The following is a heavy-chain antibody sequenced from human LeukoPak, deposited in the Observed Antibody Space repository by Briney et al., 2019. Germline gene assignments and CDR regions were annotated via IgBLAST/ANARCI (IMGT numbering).Heavy chain of an antibody. J-gene: IGHJ4*02. CDR3: ARDHRGGSFMDFDY. Sequence: GGSLRLSCAASGFTFSSYSMNWVRQAPGKGLEWVSSISSSSSYIYYADSVKGRFTISRDNAKNSLYLQMNNLRAEDTAVYYCARDHRGGSFMDFDYWGQGTLVTVSS. CDR1: GFTFSSYS. V-gene: IGHV3-21*01. D-gene: IGHD1-26*01. CDR2: ISSSSSYI.